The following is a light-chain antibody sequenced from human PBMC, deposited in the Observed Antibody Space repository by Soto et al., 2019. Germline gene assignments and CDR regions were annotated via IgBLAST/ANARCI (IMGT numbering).Light chain of an antibody. CDR3: QHYGSSPRT. Sequence: EIVLTQSPGTLSLSPGETATLSCRASQSLTSSYLAWYQQRPGQAPSLLIYGVSSRATGIPDRFNGSGSGTDFTLTITRLEPEDFAVYYCQHYGSSPRTFGPGTKVDIK. J-gene: IGKJ3*01. V-gene: IGKV3-20*01. CDR1: QSLTSSY. CDR2: GVS.